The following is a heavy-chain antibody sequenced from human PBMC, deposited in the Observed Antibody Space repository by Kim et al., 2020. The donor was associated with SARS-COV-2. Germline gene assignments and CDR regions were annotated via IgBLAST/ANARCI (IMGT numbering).Heavy chain of an antibody. CDR1: GGTFSSYA. CDR2: IIPIFGTA. CDR3: ARDKSWNRQYFDY. J-gene: IGHJ4*02. Sequence: SVKVSCKASGGTFSSYAISWVRQAPGQGLEWMGGIIPIFGTANYAQKFQGRVTITADESTSTAYMELSSLRSEDTAVYYCARDKSWNRQYFDYWGQGTLVTVSS. D-gene: IGHD1-1*01. V-gene: IGHV1-69*13.